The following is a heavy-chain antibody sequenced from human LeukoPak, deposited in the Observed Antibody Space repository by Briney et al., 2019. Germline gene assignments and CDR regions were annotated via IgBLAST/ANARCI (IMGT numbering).Heavy chain of an antibody. J-gene: IGHJ4*02. CDR2: ICGSGGST. CDR3: AKGWVGMITCGGVIVN. CDR1: GFTLSSYA. D-gene: IGHD3-16*02. Sequence: PAGSLRLSCAASGFTLSSYAMSWVRQAPGKGLEWVSAICGSGGSTYYADSVKGRFTISRDNSKNTLYLQMKSLGAEDTAVYYCAKGWVGMITCGGVIVNWGQGTLVTVSS. V-gene: IGHV3-23*01.